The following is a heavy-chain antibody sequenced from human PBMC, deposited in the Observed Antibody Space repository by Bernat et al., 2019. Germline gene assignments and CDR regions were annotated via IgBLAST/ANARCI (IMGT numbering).Heavy chain of an antibody. CDR1: GFPFSDYY. J-gene: IGHJ5*02. CDR3: AREIGEWELLGNWFDP. V-gene: IGHV3-11*05. CDR2: ISSSNSYK. Sequence: QVQLVESGGGLVKPGGSLRLSCAASGFPFSDYYMSWIRQAPGKGLGWVSYISSSNSYKNYADSVKGRFTISRENAKNSLYLQMNSLRAEDTAVYYCAREIGEWELLGNWFDPWGQGTLVTVSS. D-gene: IGHD1-26*01.